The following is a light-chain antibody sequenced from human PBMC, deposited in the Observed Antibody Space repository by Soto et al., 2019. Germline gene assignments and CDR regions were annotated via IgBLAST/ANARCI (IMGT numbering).Light chain of an antibody. CDR3: QQHNAYPWT. J-gene: IGKJ1*01. V-gene: IGKV1-5*03. CDR2: KAS. Sequence: DIQMTQSPSTLSASVGDRVTITCRASQSISSWLAWYQQKPGKAPKLLIYKASTLESGVPSNFSGSGSGTEFSLTISSLQPEDFATYYCQQHNAYPWTFGQGTKVDVK. CDR1: QSISSW.